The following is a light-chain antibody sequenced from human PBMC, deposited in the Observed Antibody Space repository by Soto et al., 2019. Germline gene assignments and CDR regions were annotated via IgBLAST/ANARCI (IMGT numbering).Light chain of an antibody. V-gene: IGKV1-5*01. J-gene: IGKJ2*01. CDR1: QSISSW. Sequence: DIQMSQSHSTLSASVGDRVTITCRASQSISSWLAWYQQKPGKAPKLLIYDASSLESGVPSRFSGSGSGTEFTLTISSLQPDDFATYYCQQYNSYSYTFGQGTK. CDR3: QQYNSYSYT. CDR2: DAS.